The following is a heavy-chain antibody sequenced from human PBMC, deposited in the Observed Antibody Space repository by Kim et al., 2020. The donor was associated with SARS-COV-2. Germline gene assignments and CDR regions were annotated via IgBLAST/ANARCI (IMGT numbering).Heavy chain of an antibody. CDR3: ARHDTIFGVVIIPSWFDP. CDR2: IYYSGST. CDR1: GGSISSSSYY. J-gene: IGHJ5*02. D-gene: IGHD3-3*01. V-gene: IGHV4-39*01. Sequence: SETLSLTCTVSGGSISSSSYYWGWIRQPPGKGLEWIGSIYYSGSTYYNPSLKSRVTISVDTSKNQFSLKLSSVTAADTAVYYCARHDTIFGVVIIPSWFDPWGQGTLVTVSS.